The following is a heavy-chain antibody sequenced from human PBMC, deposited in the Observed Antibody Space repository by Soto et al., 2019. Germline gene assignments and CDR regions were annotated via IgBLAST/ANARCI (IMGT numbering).Heavy chain of an antibody. V-gene: IGHV1-18*04. CDR2: ISAYNGNT. CDR3: AREWGYYYDSSGYYYGDFDY. CDR1: GYTFTSYG. Sequence: ASVKVSCKASGYTFTSYGISWVRQAPGQGLEWMGWISAYNGNTNYAQELQGRVTMTTDTSTSTAYMELRSLRSDDTAVYSCAREWGYYYDSSGYYYGDFDYWAQGTLVTVSS. D-gene: IGHD3-22*01. J-gene: IGHJ4*02.